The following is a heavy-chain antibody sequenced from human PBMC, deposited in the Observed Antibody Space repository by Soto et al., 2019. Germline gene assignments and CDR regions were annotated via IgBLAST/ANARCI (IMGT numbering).Heavy chain of an antibody. J-gene: IGHJ5*02. V-gene: IGHV3-21*01. Sequence: PGGSLRLSCAASGFTFSSYSMNWVRQAPGKGLEWVSSISSSSSYIYYADSVKGRFTISRDNAKNSLYLQMNSLRAEDTAVYYCARDGSGDGYNYGYNWFDPWGQGTLVTVS. CDR3: ARDGSGDGYNYGYNWFDP. CDR2: ISSSSSYI. CDR1: GFTFSSYS. D-gene: IGHD5-12*01.